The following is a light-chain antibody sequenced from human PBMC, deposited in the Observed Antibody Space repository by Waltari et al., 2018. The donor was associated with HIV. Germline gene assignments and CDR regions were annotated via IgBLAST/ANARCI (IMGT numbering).Light chain of an antibody. CDR1: ALPKHY. J-gene: IGLJ2*01. CDR2: KVS. CDR3: QSTDKTGILAV. Sequence: SPELTQPPSVSVSPGQTATITCSGDALPKHYTYWYQQEPGHAPVLIISKVSYRPSGIPERFSGSSSGTTATLTISGVVAGDEADYYCQSTDKTGILAVFGGGTKLTV. V-gene: IGLV3-25*03.